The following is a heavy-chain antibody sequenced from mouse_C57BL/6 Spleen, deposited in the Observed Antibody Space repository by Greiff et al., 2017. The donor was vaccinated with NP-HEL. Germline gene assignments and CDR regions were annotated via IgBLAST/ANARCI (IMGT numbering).Heavy chain of an antibody. CDR1: GFNIKDYY. CDR3: TTPYYYGSSYYYFDY. D-gene: IGHD1-1*01. V-gene: IGHV14-1*01. CDR2: IDPEDGDT. J-gene: IGHJ2*01. Sequence: VQLQQSGAELVRPGASVKLSCTASGFNIKDYYMHWVKQRPEQGLEWIGRIDPEDGDTEYAPKFQGKATMTADTSSNTAYLQLSILTSEDTAVYYCTTPYYYGSSYYYFDYWGQGTTLTVSS.